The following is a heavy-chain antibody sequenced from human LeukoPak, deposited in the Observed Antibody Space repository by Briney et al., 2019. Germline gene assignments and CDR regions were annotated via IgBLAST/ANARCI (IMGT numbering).Heavy chain of an antibody. Sequence: SETLSLTCTVSGGSISSGSYYWSWIRQPAGKGLEWIGRIYTSGSTNYNPSLKSRVTISVDTSKNQFSLKLSSVTAADTAVYYCARVPAEFDYWGQGTLVTVSS. CDR3: ARVPAEFDY. J-gene: IGHJ4*02. CDR1: GGSISSGSYY. V-gene: IGHV4-61*02. CDR2: IYTSGST.